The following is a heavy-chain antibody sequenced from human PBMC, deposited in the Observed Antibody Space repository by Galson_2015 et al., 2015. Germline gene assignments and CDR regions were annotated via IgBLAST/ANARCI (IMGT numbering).Heavy chain of an antibody. J-gene: IGHJ6*03. V-gene: IGHV3-48*02. CDR2: ISSSSSTI. D-gene: IGHD2-2*01. Sequence: SLRLSCAASGFTFSSYSMNWVRQAPGKGLEWVSYISSSSSTIYYADSVKGRFTISRDNAKNSLYLQMNSLRDEDTAVYYCARTGYCSSTSCYWGRGPTYYMDVWGKGTTVTVSS. CDR1: GFTFSSYS. CDR3: ARTGYCSSTSCYWGRGPTYYMDV.